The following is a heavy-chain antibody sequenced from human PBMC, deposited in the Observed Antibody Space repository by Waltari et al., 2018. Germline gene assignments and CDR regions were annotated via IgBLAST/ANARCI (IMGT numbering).Heavy chain of an antibody. D-gene: IGHD3-10*01. V-gene: IGHV4-39*07. J-gene: IGHJ3*02. CDR1: GGSITSSSYY. CDR3: ARNPGGRLDAFDI. CDR2: IYYSGST. Sequence: QLQLQESGPGLVKPSETLSLTCTVSGGSITSSSYYCGCIRQPPGKGLEWIGSIYYSGSTYYNPSLKSRVTISVDTSKNQFSLKLSSVTAADTAVYYCARNPGGRLDAFDIWGQGTMVTVSS.